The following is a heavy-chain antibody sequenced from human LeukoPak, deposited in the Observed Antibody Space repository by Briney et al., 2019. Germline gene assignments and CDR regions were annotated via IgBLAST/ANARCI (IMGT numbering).Heavy chain of an antibody. V-gene: IGHV4-30-2*01. CDR3: ARVGVNCSGGSCYWGGDY. D-gene: IGHD2-15*01. J-gene: IGHJ4*02. CDR2: IYHSGST. CDR1: GGSISSGGYY. Sequence: PSETLSLTCTVSGGSISSGGYYWSWIRQPPGKGLEWIGYIYHSGSTYYNPSLKSRVTISVDRSKNQFSLKLSSVTAADTAVYYCARVGVNCSGGSCYWGGDYWGQGTLVTVSS.